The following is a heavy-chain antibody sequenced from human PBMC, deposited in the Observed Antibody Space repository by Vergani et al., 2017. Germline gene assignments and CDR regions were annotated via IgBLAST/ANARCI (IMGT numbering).Heavy chain of an antibody. CDR3: VRSRSFYFDN. CDR1: GYTFTDFF. V-gene: IGHV1-2*02. CDR2: INPTGSR. J-gene: IGHJ4*03. Sequence: LVQSGPEVKEPGASVKVFCLVSGYTFTDFFLAWVRQIPGERPEWMGWINPTGSRRYEEPFEGRVTMTTDTSIKTVFLGMTGLRSDDTAVYYCVRSRSFYFDNWGQGTLITVSS.